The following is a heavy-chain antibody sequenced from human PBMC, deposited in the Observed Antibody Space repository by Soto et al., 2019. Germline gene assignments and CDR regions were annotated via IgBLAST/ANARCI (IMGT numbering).Heavy chain of an antibody. Sequence: GGSLRLSCAASGFTVSSCYMSWVRQAPGKGLEWVSVLYTGGSTYYADSVKGRFIISRDNSKNTLHLQMNSLRAEDTAVYYCARDSYSKYWGQGTLVTVSS. CDR2: LYTGGST. CDR1: GFTVSSCY. V-gene: IGHV3-66*01. D-gene: IGHD4-4*01. CDR3: ARDSYSKY. J-gene: IGHJ4*02.